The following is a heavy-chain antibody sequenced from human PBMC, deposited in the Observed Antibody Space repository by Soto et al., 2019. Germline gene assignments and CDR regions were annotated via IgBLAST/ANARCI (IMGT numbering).Heavy chain of an antibody. CDR2: IYYGGFT. Sequence: QLQLQESGPGLVKPSETLSLRCTVSGGSISSSSYYWGWIRQPPGKGLEWIGSIYYGGFTYDNPSLKSSVPISVDPSKNQFSRKLSSVTAADTAVYYCARAIVGAPSFAYWGQGTLVTVSS. V-gene: IGHV4-39*01. D-gene: IGHD1-26*01. CDR1: GGSISSSSYY. CDR3: ARAIVGAPSFAY. J-gene: IGHJ4*02.